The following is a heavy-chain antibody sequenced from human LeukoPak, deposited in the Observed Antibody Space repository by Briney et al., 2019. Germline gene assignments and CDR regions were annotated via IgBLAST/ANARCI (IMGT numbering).Heavy chain of an antibody. J-gene: IGHJ4*02. D-gene: IGHD4-17*01. CDR3: AGGVMTTVTTFDY. CDR2: INSEGSVT. V-gene: IGHV3-74*01. Sequence: GGSLRLSCAASGFTFSTSWIHWVRQAPGKGLVWVSRINSEGSVTRYADSVKGRFTISRDSAKNTLYLRMNSLRAEDTAVYYCAGGVMTTVTTFDYWGQGTLVTVSS. CDR1: GFTFSTSW.